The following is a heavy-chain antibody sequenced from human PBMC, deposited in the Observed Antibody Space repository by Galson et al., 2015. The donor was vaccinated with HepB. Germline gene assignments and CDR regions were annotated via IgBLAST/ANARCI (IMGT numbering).Heavy chain of an antibody. CDR2: ITGSGATT. Sequence: SLRLSCAASGFSFSSYAMSWVRQAPGKGLEWVSAITGSGATTYYADSVKGRFTISRDSPKNTHYLQMNSLRAEVTAIYYCAKDTQCGSYIPGFDSWGQGTLVTVSS. V-gene: IGHV3-23*01. J-gene: IGHJ4*02. CDR3: AKDTQCGSYIPGFDS. D-gene: IGHD1-26*01. CDR1: GFSFSSYA.